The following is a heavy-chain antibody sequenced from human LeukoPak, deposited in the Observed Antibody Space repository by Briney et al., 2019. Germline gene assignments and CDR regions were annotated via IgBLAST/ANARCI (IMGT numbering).Heavy chain of an antibody. D-gene: IGHD3-3*01. Sequence: PSQTLSLTCTVSGVSISSGGYYWSWIRQHPGKGLEWIGYIYYSGSTYYNPSLKSRVTISVDTSKNQFSLKLSSVTAADTAVYYCARVPDWSGRYYYGMDVWGQGTTVTVPS. J-gene: IGHJ6*02. CDR3: ARVPDWSGRYYYGMDV. CDR2: IYYSGST. CDR1: GVSISSGGYY. V-gene: IGHV4-31*03.